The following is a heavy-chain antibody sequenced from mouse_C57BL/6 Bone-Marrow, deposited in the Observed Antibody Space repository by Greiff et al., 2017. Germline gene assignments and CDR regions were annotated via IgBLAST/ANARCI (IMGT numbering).Heavy chain of an antibody. CDR2: FHPNNGST. V-gene: IGHV1-64*01. J-gene: IGHJ3*01. CDR3: AEAWLAY. Sequence: QVQLKQPGAELVKPGASVTLSCKASGYTFPSYWLHWVKQRPGQGLEWIGMFHPNNGSTNYHATFKSKATLPVDKSSSTAYMQLGSLASEGSAVYYCAEAWLAYWGQGTLVTVSA. CDR1: GYTFPSYW.